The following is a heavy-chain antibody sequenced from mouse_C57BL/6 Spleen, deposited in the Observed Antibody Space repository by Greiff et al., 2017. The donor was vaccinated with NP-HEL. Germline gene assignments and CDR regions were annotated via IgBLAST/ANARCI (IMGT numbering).Heavy chain of an antibody. CDR3: ARNFHIYYYGSSGAMDY. V-gene: IGHV1-50*01. Sequence: VQLQQPGAELVKPGASVKLSCKASGYTFTSYWMQWVKQRPGQGLEWIGEIDPSDSYTNYNQKFKGKATLTVDTSSSTAYMQLSSLTSEDSAVYYCARNFHIYYYGSSGAMDYWGQGTSVTVSS. J-gene: IGHJ4*01. D-gene: IGHD1-1*01. CDR2: IDPSDSYT. CDR1: GYTFTSYW.